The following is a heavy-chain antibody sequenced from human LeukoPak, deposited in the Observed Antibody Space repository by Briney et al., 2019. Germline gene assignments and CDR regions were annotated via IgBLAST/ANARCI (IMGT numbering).Heavy chain of an antibody. CDR2: IYYSGST. CDR3: ARNGGLDSSGYYYLESYFDY. Sequence: SETLSLTCTVSGGSISSSSYYWGWIRQPPGKGLEWIGSIYYSGSTYYNPSLKSRVTMSVDTSKNQFSLKLSSVTAADTAVYYCARNGGLDSSGYYYLESYFDYWGQGTLVTVSS. V-gene: IGHV4-39*07. D-gene: IGHD3-22*01. J-gene: IGHJ4*02. CDR1: GGSISSSSYY.